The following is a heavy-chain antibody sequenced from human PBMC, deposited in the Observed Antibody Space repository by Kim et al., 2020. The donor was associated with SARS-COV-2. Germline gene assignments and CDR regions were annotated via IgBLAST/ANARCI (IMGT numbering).Heavy chain of an antibody. CDR1: GGSISSSSYY. D-gene: IGHD5-18*01. J-gene: IGHJ2*01. Sequence: SETLSLTCTVSGGSISSSSYYWGWIRQPPGKGLEWIGSIFYSGSTYYNPSLKSRVTISVDTSKNQFSLKLSSVTAADTAVYYCAIPLIREYSYGHYWYFDLWGRGTLVTVSS. CDR2: IFYSGST. CDR3: AIPLIREYSYGHYWYFDL. V-gene: IGHV4-39*01.